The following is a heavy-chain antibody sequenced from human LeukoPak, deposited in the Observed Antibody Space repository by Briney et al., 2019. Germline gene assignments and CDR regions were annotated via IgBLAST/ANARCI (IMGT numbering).Heavy chain of an antibody. CDR3: ASSPQWCSSTSCPLYYYYMDV. Sequence: GASVKVSCKASGYTFTGYYMHWVRQAPGQGLEWMGWINPNSGGTNYAQKFQGRVTMTRDTSISTAYMELSRLRSDDTAVYYCASSPQWCSSTSCPLYYYYMDVWGKGTTVTVSS. V-gene: IGHV1-2*02. CDR1: GYTFTGYY. CDR2: INPNSGGT. D-gene: IGHD2-2*01. J-gene: IGHJ6*03.